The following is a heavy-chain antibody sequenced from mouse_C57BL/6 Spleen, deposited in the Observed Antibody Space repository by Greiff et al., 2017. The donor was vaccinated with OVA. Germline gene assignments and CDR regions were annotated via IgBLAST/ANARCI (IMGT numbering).Heavy chain of an antibody. V-gene: IGHV5-16*01. D-gene: IGHD1-1*01. CDR2: INYDGSST. Sequence: EVKLVESEGGLVQPGSSMKLSCTASGFTFSDYYMAWVRQVPEKGLEWVANINYDGSSTYYLDSLKSRFIISRDNAKNILYLQMSSLKSEDTATYYGARASYYYGPYFDYWGQGTTLTVSS. J-gene: IGHJ2*01. CDR1: GFTFSDYY. CDR3: ARASYYYGPYFDY.